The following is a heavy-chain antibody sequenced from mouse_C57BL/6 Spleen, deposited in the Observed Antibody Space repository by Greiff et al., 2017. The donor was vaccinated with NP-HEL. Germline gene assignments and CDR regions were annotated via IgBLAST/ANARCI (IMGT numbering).Heavy chain of an antibody. CDR2: IYPGNSDT. J-gene: IGHJ4*01. CDR3: TRGGYYHTYYAMDY. Sequence: VQLQQSGTVLARPGASVKMSCKTSGYTFTSYWMHWVKQRPGQGLEWIGAIYPGNSDTSYNQKFKGKAKLTAVTSASTAYMELSSLTNEDSAVYYCTRGGYYHTYYAMDYWGQGTSVTVSS. CDR1: GYTFTSYW. D-gene: IGHD2-3*01. V-gene: IGHV1-5*01.